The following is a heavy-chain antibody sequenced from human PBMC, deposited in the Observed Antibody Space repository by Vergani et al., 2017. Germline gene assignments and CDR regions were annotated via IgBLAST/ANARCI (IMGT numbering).Heavy chain of an antibody. CDR2: ISAYNGNT. V-gene: IGHV1-18*01. J-gene: IGHJ1*01. D-gene: IGHD2-15*01. CDR3: ARGDYCSGGSCYSAEYFQH. Sequence: QVQLVQSGAEVKKPGASVKVSCKASGYTFTSYGISWVRQAPGQGLEWMGWISAYNGNTNYAQKLQGRVTMTTDTSTSTAYMGLRSLRSDATAVYYCARGDYCSGGSCYSAEYFQHWGQGTLVTVSS. CDR1: GYTFTSYG.